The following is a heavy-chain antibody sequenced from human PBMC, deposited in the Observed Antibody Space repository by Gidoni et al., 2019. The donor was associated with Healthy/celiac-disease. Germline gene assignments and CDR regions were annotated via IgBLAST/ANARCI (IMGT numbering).Heavy chain of an antibody. CDR2: IYSGGST. CDR3: ASTGELSPNYYYYGMDV. Sequence: EVQLVESGGGLIQPGGSLRLSCAASGFTVSSNYMSWVRQAQGKGLEWVSVIYSGGSTYYADSVKGRFTISRDNSKNTLYLQMNSLRAEDTAVYYCASTGELSPNYYYYGMDVWGQGTTVTVSS. D-gene: IGHD3-16*02. CDR1: GFTVSSNY. V-gene: IGHV3-53*01. J-gene: IGHJ6*02.